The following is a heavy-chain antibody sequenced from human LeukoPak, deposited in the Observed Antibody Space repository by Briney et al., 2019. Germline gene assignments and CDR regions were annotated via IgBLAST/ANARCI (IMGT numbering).Heavy chain of an antibody. CDR1: GGSISSSSYY. Sequence: SETLSLTCTVSGGSISSSSYYWSWIRQPPGKGLEWIGSIYYSGSTYYNPSLKSRVTISVDTSKNQFSLKLSSVTAADTAVYYCARGLSYFDYWGQGTLVTVSS. D-gene: IGHD6-19*01. CDR2: IYYSGST. V-gene: IGHV4-39*07. CDR3: ARGLSYFDY. J-gene: IGHJ4*02.